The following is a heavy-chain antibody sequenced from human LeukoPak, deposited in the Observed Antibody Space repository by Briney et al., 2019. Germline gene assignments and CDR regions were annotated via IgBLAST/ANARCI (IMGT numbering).Heavy chain of an antibody. J-gene: IGHJ3*02. Sequence: PGGSLRLSCAASGFTFSSYAMNWVRQAPGKGLEWVSTISGSGGTRYYADSVKGRFTISRDNSKNTLYMQMNNLRAEDTAVYYCAKGRGITVFGVAFEAFDIWGQGTMVTVSS. CDR3: AKGRGITVFGVAFEAFDI. D-gene: IGHD3-3*01. V-gene: IGHV3-23*01. CDR1: GFTFSSYA. CDR2: ISGSGGTR.